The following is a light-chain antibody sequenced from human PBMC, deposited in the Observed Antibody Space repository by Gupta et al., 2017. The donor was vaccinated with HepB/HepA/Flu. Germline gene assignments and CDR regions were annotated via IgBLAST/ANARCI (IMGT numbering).Light chain of an antibody. Sequence: DIQMTQSPSSLSASVGDRVTITCRASQSISSYLNWYQQKPGKAPKLLIYAASSLQSGVPSRFSGSGCGTDFTLTISSRQPEDFASYYCQQSDSTPPLTFGQGTKVEIK. V-gene: IGKV1-39*01. CDR2: AAS. CDR1: QSISSY. CDR3: QQSDSTPPLT. J-gene: IGKJ1*01.